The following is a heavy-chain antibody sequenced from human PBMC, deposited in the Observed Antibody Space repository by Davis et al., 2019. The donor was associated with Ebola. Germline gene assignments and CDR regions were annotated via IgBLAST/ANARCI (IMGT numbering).Heavy chain of an antibody. CDR3: ARDLKKYYYYGMDV. Sequence: GESLKISCAASGFTFSSYAMHWVRQAPGKGLEGVAVISYDGSNKYYADSVKGRFTISRDNSKNTLYLQMNSLRAEDTAVYYCARDLKKYYYYGMDVWGQGTTVTVSS. CDR2: ISYDGSNK. J-gene: IGHJ6*02. CDR1: GFTFSSYA. V-gene: IGHV3-30-3*01.